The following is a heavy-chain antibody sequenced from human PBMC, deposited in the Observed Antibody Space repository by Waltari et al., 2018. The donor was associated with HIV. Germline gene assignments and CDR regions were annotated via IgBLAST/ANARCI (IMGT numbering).Heavy chain of an antibody. Sequence: QVQLQESGPGLVKPSETLSLTCAVSGYSISSGYYWGWIRQPPGKGLVWIGSIYHSGNTYYNPSLKSRVTISVDTSKNQFSLKLSSVTAADTAVYYCARGPGVLNTEIDYWGQGTLVTVSS. CDR3: ARGPGVLNTEIDY. CDR2: IYHSGNT. J-gene: IGHJ4*02. D-gene: IGHD5-18*01. V-gene: IGHV4-38-2*01. CDR1: GYSISSGYY.